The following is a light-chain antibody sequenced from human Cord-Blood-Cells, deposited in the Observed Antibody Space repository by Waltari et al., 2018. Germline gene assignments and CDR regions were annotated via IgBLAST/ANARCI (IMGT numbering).Light chain of an antibody. CDR2: AAS. CDR3: QQSYSTPQT. CDR1: QSISSY. J-gene: IGKJ1*01. V-gene: IGKV1-39*01. Sequence: DIQMTQSPSSLSASVGDRVTITCRASQSISSYLNWYQQKQGKATKLLIYAASSLQSGVTSRFSSSRSGTDFTLTISSRQPDDVATYYCQQSYSTPQTFGQGTKVEIK.